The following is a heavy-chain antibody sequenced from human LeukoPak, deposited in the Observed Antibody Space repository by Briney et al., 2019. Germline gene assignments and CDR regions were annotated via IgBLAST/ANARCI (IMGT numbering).Heavy chain of an antibody. CDR1: GFTFSSYG. Sequence: PGGSLRLSCAASGFTFSSYGMHWVRQAPGKGLEWVAVISYDGSNKYYADSVKGRFTISRDNSKNTLYLQMNSLRAEDTAVYYCAKDQVDYGLRENWYFDLWGRGTLVTVSS. J-gene: IGHJ2*01. V-gene: IGHV3-30*18. CDR2: ISYDGSNK. CDR3: AKDQVDYGLRENWYFDL. D-gene: IGHD4-17*01.